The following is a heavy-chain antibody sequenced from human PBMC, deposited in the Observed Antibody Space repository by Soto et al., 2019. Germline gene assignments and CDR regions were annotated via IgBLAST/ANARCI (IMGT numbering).Heavy chain of an antibody. D-gene: IGHD3-10*01. CDR1: GGSISSGDYY. J-gene: IGHJ5*02. CDR3: ARSPSVVRGVLYWFDP. V-gene: IGHV4-30-4*01. CDR2: IYYSGST. Sequence: SETLSLTCTVSGGSISSGDYYWSWIRQPPGKGLEWIGYIYYSGSTYYNPSLKSRVTISVDTSKNQFSLNLSSVTAADTAVYYCARSPSVVRGVLYWFDPWGQGTLVTVSS.